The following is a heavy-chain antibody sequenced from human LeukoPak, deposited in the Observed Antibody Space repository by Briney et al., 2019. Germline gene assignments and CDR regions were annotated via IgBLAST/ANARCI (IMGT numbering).Heavy chain of an antibody. J-gene: IGHJ4*02. V-gene: IGHV3-33*01. CDR3: ARDHYYGSGTLHPRPDY. D-gene: IGHD3-10*01. CDR2: IWYDGSNK. Sequence: GRSLRLPCAASGFTFSSYGMHWVRQAPGKGLEWVAVIWYDGSNKYYADSVKGRFTISRDNSKNTLYLQMNSLRAEDTAVYYCARDHYYGSGTLHPRPDYWGQGTLVTVSS. CDR1: GFTFSSYG.